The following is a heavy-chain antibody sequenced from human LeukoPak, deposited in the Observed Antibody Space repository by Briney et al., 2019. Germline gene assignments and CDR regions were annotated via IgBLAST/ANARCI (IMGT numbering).Heavy chain of an antibody. D-gene: IGHD3-3*01. J-gene: IGHJ4*02. CDR1: GFSFSRYD. CDR3: AKDRQTITIFGVVNTPRANFDY. V-gene: IGHV3-30*02. Sequence: GGSLRLSCAASGFSFSRYDIHWVRQAPGKGLEWVAFIRYDGSNKNYADSVRGRFTISRDNFMSTVYLQMNSLRAEDTAVYYCAKDRQTITIFGVVNTPRANFDYWGQGTLVTVSS. CDR2: IRYDGSNK.